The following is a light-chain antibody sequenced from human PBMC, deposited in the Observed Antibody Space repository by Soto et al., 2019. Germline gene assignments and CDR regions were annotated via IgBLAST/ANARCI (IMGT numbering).Light chain of an antibody. CDR1: QSINTF. Sequence: DIQVTHSPSSLSASVGDRVTITCLASQSINTFLNWYQQRPGKAPKLLIYKASTLKSGVPSRFSGSGSGTEFTLTISSLQPDDFATYYCQNYNSYSEEFGQGTKVDIK. V-gene: IGKV1-5*03. J-gene: IGKJ1*01. CDR3: QNYNSYSEE. CDR2: KAS.